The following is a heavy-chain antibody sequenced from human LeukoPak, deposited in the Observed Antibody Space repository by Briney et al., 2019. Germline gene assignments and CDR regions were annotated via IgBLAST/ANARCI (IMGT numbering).Heavy chain of an antibody. D-gene: IGHD4-17*01. Sequence: GASVKVSCKASGGTFSSYAISWVRQAPGQGLEWMGGIIPIFGTANYAQKFQGRVTITADESTSTAYMELSSLRSEDTAVYYCARDSRYGDYAGDFDIWGQGTMVTVSS. CDR1: GGTFSSYA. V-gene: IGHV1-69*13. CDR2: IIPIFGTA. J-gene: IGHJ3*02. CDR3: ARDSRYGDYAGDFDI.